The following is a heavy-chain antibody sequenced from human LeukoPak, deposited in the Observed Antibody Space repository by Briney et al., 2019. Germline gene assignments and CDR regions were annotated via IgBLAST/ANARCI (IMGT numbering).Heavy chain of an antibody. CDR1: GLTFSTYG. V-gene: IGHV3-33*08. D-gene: IGHD3-16*01. Sequence: GGSLRLSCAASGLTFSTYGIHWVRQAPGKGLEWVAAIWGDGSYKYYTDSVKGRFTISRDNSKNTVYLQMNTLRDEDTAVYYCARAVGPFDYWGQGTLVTVSS. CDR3: ARAVGPFDY. CDR2: IWGDGSYK. J-gene: IGHJ4*02.